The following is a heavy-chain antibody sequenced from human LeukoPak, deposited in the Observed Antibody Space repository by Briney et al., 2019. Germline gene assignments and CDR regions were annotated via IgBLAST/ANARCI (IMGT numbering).Heavy chain of an antibody. J-gene: IGHJ4*02. CDR3: TRGPDYGDYYFDY. CDR1: GFTFGDYA. CDR2: IRSKVYGGTT. Sequence: HPGGSLRLSCTASGFTFGDYAMSWFRQAPGKGLEWVGFIRSKVYGGTTEYAASVKARFTISRDDSKSIAYLQMNSLKTEDTAVYYCTRGPDYGDYYFDYWGQGTLVTVSS. D-gene: IGHD4-17*01. V-gene: IGHV3-49*03.